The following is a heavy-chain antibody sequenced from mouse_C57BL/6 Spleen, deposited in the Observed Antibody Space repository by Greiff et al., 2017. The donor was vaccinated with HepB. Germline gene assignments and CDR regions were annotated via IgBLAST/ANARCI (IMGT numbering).Heavy chain of an antibody. V-gene: IGHV1-22*01. CDR1: GYTFTDYN. Sequence: EVQLQQSGPELVKPGASVKMSCKASGYTFTDYNMHWVKQSHGKSLAWIGYINPNTVGTSYHQKLKGKATLTVHKSSSTAYMELRSLTSEESAVYYWARAGWSYYDDDWVANWGQGTLVTVAA. J-gene: IGHJ3*01. CDR2: INPNTVGT. CDR3: ARAGWSYYDDDWVAN. D-gene: IGHD2-4*01.